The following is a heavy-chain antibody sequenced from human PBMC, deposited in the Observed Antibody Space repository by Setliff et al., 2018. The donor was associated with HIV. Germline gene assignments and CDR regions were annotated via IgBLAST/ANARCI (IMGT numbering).Heavy chain of an antibody. CDR1: GGSISSNNW. CDR2: IYHSGST. Sequence: SETLSLTCAVSGGSISSNNWWSWVRQPPGKGLEWIGEIYHSGSTNYNPSLKSRVSISVDKSKNQFSLKLSSVTAADTAVYYCARSPGFWYFDLWGPGTLVTVA. CDR3: ARSPGFWYFDL. J-gene: IGHJ2*01. V-gene: IGHV4-4*02.